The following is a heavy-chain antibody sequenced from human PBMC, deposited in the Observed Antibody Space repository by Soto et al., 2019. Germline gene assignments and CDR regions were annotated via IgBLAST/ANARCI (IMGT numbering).Heavy chain of an antibody. CDR3: ARQQAGTGVDY. CDR2: FYNSGGT. J-gene: IGHJ4*02. V-gene: IGHV4-59*01. CDR1: GGSISTDW. Sequence: QVQLQESGPGLVKPSETLSLTCTVSGGSISTDWWSWVRQPPGKGLEWIGYFYNSGGTKYNPSLKGRVTISADTSNNQFSLKLTSVTAADTAVYYCARQQAGTGVDYWGQGTLVTVSS. D-gene: IGHD6-13*01.